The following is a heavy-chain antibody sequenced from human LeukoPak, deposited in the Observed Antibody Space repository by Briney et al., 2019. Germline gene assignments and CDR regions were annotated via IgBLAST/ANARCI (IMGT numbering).Heavy chain of an antibody. D-gene: IGHD6-13*01. Sequence: ASVKVSCKASGYTFTGYHIHWVRQAPGQGPEWMGRINPYSGDTNFAQKFQGRVTMTRDTSITTAYMDLSSLTPDDTAVYFCAKDQGSVTRSWYTGYWGQGTQVTVSS. V-gene: IGHV1-2*06. J-gene: IGHJ4*02. CDR2: INPYSGDT. CDR1: GYTFTGYH. CDR3: AKDQGSVTRSWYTGY.